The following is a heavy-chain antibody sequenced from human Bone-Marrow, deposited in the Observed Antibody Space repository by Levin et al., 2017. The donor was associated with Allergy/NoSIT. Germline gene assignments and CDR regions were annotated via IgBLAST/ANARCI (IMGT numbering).Heavy chain of an antibody. CDR2: INSDGSST. Sequence: GESLKISCAASGFTFSSYWMHWVRQAPGKGLVWVSRINSDGSSTSYADSVKGRFTISRDNAKNTLYLQMNSLRAEDTAVYYCARADYYDSSGYDYWGQGTLVTVSS. V-gene: IGHV3-74*01. CDR3: ARADYYDSSGYDY. D-gene: IGHD3-22*01. CDR1: GFTFSSYW. J-gene: IGHJ4*02.